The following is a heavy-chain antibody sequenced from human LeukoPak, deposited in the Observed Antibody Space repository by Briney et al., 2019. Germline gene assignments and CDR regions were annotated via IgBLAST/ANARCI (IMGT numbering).Heavy chain of an antibody. CDR2: ISAYNGNT. Sequence: ASVKVSCKASGYTFISYGISWVRQAPGQGLEWMGWISAYNGNTNYAQKLQGRVTMTTDTSTSTAYMELRSLRSDDTAVYYCARVRADYVWGSYRPYYFDYWGQGTLVTVSS. CDR1: GYTFISYG. V-gene: IGHV1-18*01. CDR3: ARVRADYVWGSYRPYYFDY. D-gene: IGHD3-16*02. J-gene: IGHJ4*02.